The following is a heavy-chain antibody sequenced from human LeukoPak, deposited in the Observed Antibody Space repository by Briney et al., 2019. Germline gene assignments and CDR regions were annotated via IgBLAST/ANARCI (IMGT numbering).Heavy chain of an antibody. V-gene: IGHV4-4*09. CDR2: IYTSGST. D-gene: IGHD3-3*01. Sequence: SETLSLTCTVSGGSISSYYWSWIRQPPGKGLEWIGYIYTSGSTNYNPSLKSRVTISVDTSKNQFSLKLSSVTAADTAVYYCARAQSRVNYDFRSGYLSSYYYYMDVWGKGTTVTVSS. J-gene: IGHJ6*03. CDR1: GGSISSYY. CDR3: ARAQSRVNYDFRSGYLSSYYYYMDV.